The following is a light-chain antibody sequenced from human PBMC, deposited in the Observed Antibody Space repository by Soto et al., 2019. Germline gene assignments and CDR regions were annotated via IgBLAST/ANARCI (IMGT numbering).Light chain of an antibody. Sequence: DIQMTQSPSSLSASVGDRVTITCRASQTIATFLNWYQQKPGKAPKLLIYGASTLQSGVPSRFSGSGSGADFTLTISSLQPEDSATYYCQLSHTTLTFGQGTRLDIK. J-gene: IGKJ5*01. CDR1: QTIATF. V-gene: IGKV1-39*01. CDR2: GAS. CDR3: QLSHTTLT.